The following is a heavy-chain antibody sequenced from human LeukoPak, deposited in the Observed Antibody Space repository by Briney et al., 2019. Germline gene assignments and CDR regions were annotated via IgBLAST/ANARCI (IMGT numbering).Heavy chain of an antibody. Sequence: PGGSLRLSCTASGFTFGDYAMSWVRQAPGKGLEWVGFIRSKAYGGTTEYAASVKGRFTISRDDSKSIAYLQMNSLKTEDTAVYYCTRDRRYCDSSGYGYWGQGTLVTVSS. J-gene: IGHJ4*02. CDR2: IRSKAYGGTT. V-gene: IGHV3-49*04. CDR3: TRDRRYCDSSGYGY. D-gene: IGHD3-22*01. CDR1: GFTFGDYA.